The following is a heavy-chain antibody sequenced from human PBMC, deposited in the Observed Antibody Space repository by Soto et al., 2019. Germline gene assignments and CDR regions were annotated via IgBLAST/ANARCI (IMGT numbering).Heavy chain of an antibody. CDR3: AGCLGRVEDWYFDL. V-gene: IGHV1-18*01. D-gene: IGHD1-26*01. CDR1: GYTFTSYG. J-gene: IGHJ2*01. CDR2: ISAYNGNT. Sequence: QVQLVQSGAEVKKPGASVKVSCKASGYTFTSYGISWVRQAPGQGLEWMGWISAYNGNTNYAQKLQGRVTMTTDTPTSTAYMEMRSLRSDDTAVYYCAGCLGRVEDWYFDLWGRGTLVTVSS.